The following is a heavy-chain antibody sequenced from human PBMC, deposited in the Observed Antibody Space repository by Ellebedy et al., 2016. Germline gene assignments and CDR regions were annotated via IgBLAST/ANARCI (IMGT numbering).Heavy chain of an antibody. Sequence: SETLSLTXTVSGGSISSYYWSWIRQPAGKGLEWIGRIYTSGSTNYNPSLKSRVTMSVDTSKNQFSLKLSSVTAADTAVYYCARGLRELPPGSAFDIWGQGTMVTVSS. D-gene: IGHD1-26*01. CDR3: ARGLRELPPGSAFDI. J-gene: IGHJ3*02. V-gene: IGHV4-4*07. CDR2: IYTSGST. CDR1: GGSISSYY.